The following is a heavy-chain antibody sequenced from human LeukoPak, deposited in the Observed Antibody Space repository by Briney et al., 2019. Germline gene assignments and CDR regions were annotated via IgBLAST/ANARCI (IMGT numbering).Heavy chain of an antibody. CDR2: FDPEDGET. D-gene: IGHD6-13*01. V-gene: IGHV1-24*01. J-gene: IGHJ4*02. CDR3: TTDLWAPPLIATNQDSSSWHELD. CDR1: GYTLTELS. Sequence: GASVKVSCKVSGYTLTELSMHWVRQAPGKGLEWMGGFDPEDGETIYAQKFRGRVTMTEDTSTDTAYMELSSLRSEDTAVYYCTTDLWAPPLIATNQDSSSWHELDWGQGTLVTVSS.